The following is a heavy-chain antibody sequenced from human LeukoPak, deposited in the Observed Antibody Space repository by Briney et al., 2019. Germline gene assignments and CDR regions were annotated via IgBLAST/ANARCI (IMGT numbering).Heavy chain of an antibody. J-gene: IGHJ3*02. CDR1: GFTFDDYA. CDR2: ISWNSGSI. CDR3: AKDMGYCSSTSCNDAFDI. Sequence: PGRSLRLSCAASGFTFDDYAMHWVRQAPGKGLEWVSGISWNSGSIGYADSVKGRFTISRDNAKNSLYLQMNSLRAEDTALYYCAKDMGYCSSTSCNDAFDIWGQGTTVTVSS. D-gene: IGHD2-2*01. V-gene: IGHV3-9*01.